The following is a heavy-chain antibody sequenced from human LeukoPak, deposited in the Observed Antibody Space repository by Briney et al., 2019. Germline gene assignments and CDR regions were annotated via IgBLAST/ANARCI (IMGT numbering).Heavy chain of an antibody. CDR2: INPSGGST. D-gene: IGHD3-10*01. J-gene: IGHJ3*02. V-gene: IGHV1-46*01. CDR1: GYTFTSYY. Sequence: ASVKVSCKASGYTFTSYYMHWVRQAPGQGLEWMGIINPSGGSTSYAQKFQGRVTMTRDTSTSTVYMELSSLRAEDTAVYYCAKDGDGINAVDVFDIWGQGTMVTVSS. CDR3: AKDGDGINAVDVFDI.